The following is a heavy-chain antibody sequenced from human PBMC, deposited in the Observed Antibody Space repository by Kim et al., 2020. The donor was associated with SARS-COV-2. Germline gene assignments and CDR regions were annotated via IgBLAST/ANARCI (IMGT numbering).Heavy chain of an antibody. J-gene: IGHJ4*02. D-gene: IGHD2-21*02. V-gene: IGHV3-30*07. CDR3: AREGGTVVTLYYFDY. Sequence: VKGRVTNSRDNSKNTLYLQMNSLRAEDTAVYYCAREGGTVVTLYYFDYWGQGTLVTVSS.